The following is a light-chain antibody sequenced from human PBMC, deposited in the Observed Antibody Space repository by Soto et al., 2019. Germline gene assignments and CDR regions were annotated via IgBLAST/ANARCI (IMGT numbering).Light chain of an antibody. J-gene: IGKJ2*01. CDR2: KAS. V-gene: IGKV1-5*03. Sequence: DIKMTQSPSTLSASVGDRVTITFRASESIDSWLAWHQQKPGRAPKLLISKASSLESGVPSRFSGSGFGTEFTLAISCLQSEDFATYYCQQYYSYPPTSGQGTKV. CDR1: ESIDSW. CDR3: QQYYSYPPT.